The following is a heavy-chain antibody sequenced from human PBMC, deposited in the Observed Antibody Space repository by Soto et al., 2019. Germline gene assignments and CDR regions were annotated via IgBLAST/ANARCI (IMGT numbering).Heavy chain of an antibody. J-gene: IGHJ5*02. CDR1: GGSISSYY. Sequence: PSETLSLTCTVSGGSISSYYWSWIRQPPGKGLEWIGYIYYSGSTNYNPSLKSRVTISVDTSKNQFSLKLSSVTVADTAVYYCARGRYSGSWSRLFAPWGQGTLVIVSS. D-gene: IGHD6-13*01. V-gene: IGHV4-59*08. CDR3: ARGRYSGSWSRLFAP. CDR2: IYYSGST.